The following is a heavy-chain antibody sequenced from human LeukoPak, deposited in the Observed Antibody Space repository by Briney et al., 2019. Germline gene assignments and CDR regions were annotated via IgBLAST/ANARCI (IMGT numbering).Heavy chain of an antibody. J-gene: IGHJ4*02. CDR3: ARVALDSSGDNYGQGAFDY. CDR1: GFTFSRYE. V-gene: IGHV3-48*03. Sequence: GGSLGLSCAASGFTFSRYEMNWVRQAPGKGLEWLSYISGSGRTIFYGDSVKGRFTISRDNANNSLYLQINSLRAEDTALYYCARVALDSSGDNYGQGAFDYWGQGTLVSVSS. CDR2: ISGSGRTI. D-gene: IGHD6-19*01.